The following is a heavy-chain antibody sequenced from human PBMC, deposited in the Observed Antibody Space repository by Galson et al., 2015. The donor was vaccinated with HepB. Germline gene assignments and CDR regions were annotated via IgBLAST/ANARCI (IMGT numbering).Heavy chain of an antibody. Sequence: SETLSLTCTVSGGSISSYYWSWIRQPPGKGLEWIGYIYYSGSTNYNPSLKSRVTISVDTSKNQFSLKLSSVTAADTAVYYCARVAPFGVVTSTSYYYYGMDVWGQGTTVTVSS. CDR2: IYYSGST. J-gene: IGHJ6*02. CDR1: GGSISSYY. V-gene: IGHV4-59*01. CDR3: ARVAPFGVVTSTSYYYYGMDV. D-gene: IGHD3-3*01.